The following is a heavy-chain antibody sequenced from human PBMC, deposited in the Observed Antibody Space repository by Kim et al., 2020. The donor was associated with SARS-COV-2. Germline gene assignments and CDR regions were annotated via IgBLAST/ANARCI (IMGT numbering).Heavy chain of an antibody. CDR3: ARGGKYQLPKPHYYYGMDV. CDR1: GGSFSGYY. D-gene: IGHD2-2*01. J-gene: IGHJ6*02. V-gene: IGHV4-34*01. CDR2: INHSGST. Sequence: SETLSLTCAVYGGSFSGYYWSWIRQPPGKGLEWIGEINHSGSTNYNPSLKSRVTISVDTSKNQFSLKLSSVTAADTAVYYCARGGKYQLPKPHYYYGMDVWGQGTTVTVSS.